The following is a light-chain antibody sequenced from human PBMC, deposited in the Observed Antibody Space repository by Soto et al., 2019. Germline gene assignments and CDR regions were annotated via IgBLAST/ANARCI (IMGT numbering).Light chain of an antibody. CDR3: GTWDDSLSAGV. J-gene: IGLJ3*02. V-gene: IGLV1-51*02. CDR1: SSNIGNNY. CDR2: ENS. Sequence: SVLTQPPSVSAAPGQKVTISCSGSSSNIGNNYVSWFQQLPGTAPNLLIYENSNRPSGIPDRFSGSKSGTSATLDITGLQTGDEADYYCGTWDDSLSAGVFGGGTKVTVL.